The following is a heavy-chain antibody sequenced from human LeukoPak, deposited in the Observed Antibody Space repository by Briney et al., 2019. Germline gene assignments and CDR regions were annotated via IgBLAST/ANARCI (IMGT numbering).Heavy chain of an antibody. CDR2: IDPSDSYT. CDR3: ARHLGSGWSFQIHAFDI. CDR1: GYSFTSYW. D-gene: IGHD6-19*01. V-gene: IGHV5-10-1*01. J-gene: IGHJ3*02. Sequence: GESLKISCKGSGYSFTSYWISWVRQMPGKGLEWMGRIDPSDSYTNYSPSFQGHVTISADKSISTAYLQWSSLKASDTAMYYCARHLGSGWSFQIHAFDIWGQGTMVTVSS.